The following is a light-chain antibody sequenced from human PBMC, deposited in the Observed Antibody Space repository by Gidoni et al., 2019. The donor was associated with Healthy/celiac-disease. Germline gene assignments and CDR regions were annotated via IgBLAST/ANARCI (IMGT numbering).Light chain of an antibody. V-gene: IGKV3-11*01. CDR1: HSVSCY. J-gene: IGKJ5*01. CDR3: QHRSDPIT. CDR2: DAS. Sequence: LSSAADGGTTLCCRTNHSVSCYVSWYQQKPDHAPMLIIYDASMKSTGTPGSFSGSCSATDFILTISSLAAEDFAFYYCQHRSDPITFGRGTRLEIK.